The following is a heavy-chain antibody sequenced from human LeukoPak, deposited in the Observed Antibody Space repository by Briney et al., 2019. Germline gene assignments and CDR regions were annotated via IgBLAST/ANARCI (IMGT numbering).Heavy chain of an antibody. D-gene: IGHD5-18*01. J-gene: IGHJ4*02. CDR1: GFTFSDYE. CDR2: IRSDGTTT. CDR3: ARGGEYSFGYS. Sequence: PGRSLRLSRAAAGFTFSDYEMNCVRPAPGKRLEWVSYIRSDGTTTYYADSVKGRFTISRDNAKHSPYLHLNRLRAEHTAVYFCARGGEYSFGYSWGQGTLVTVSS. V-gene: IGHV3-48*03.